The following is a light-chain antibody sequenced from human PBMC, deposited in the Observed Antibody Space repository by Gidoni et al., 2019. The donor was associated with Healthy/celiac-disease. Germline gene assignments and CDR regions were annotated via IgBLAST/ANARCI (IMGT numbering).Light chain of an antibody. CDR2: AAS. CDR3: QQRHSTPLT. V-gene: IGKV1-39*01. Sequence: QTARSPSSLSASVGDRVTIPCRASQSISSYLNWYQQKPGKAPKLLIYAASSLQRGVPSRFSGSGSGTDFTLTTSSLQPEDFATYYGQQRHSTPLTFXGXTKVEIK. CDR1: QSISSY. J-gene: IGKJ4*02.